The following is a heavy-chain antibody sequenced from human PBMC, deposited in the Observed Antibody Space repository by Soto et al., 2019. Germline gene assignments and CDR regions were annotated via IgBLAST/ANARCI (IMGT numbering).Heavy chain of an antibody. V-gene: IGHV1-8*01. Sequence: ASVKVSCKASGYTFTSYDINWVRQATGQGLEWMGWMNPNSGNTGYXXXFQGRVTMTRNTSISTAYMELSSLRSEDQXXXXXXXXRGIXXXXXXWFDPWXXGTLVXXSX. CDR3: XXXRGIXXXXXXWFDP. J-gene: IGHJ5*02. D-gene: IGHD6-13*01. CDR1: GYTFTSYD. CDR2: MNPNSGNT.